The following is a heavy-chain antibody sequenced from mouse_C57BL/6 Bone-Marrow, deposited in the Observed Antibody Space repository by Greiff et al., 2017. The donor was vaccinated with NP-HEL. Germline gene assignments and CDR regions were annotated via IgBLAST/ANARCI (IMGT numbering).Heavy chain of an antibody. J-gene: IGHJ4*01. CDR3: ARHGAYYSNYVYAMDY. Sequence: VKLVESGAELVKPGASVKLSCKASGYTFTEYTIHWVKQRSGQGLEWIGWFYPGSGSIKYNEKFKDKATLTADKSSSTVYMKLSRLTSEDSAVYFCARHGAYYSNYVYAMDYWGQGTSVTVSS. CDR2: FYPGSGSI. V-gene: IGHV1-62-2*01. D-gene: IGHD2-5*01. CDR1: GYTFTEYT.